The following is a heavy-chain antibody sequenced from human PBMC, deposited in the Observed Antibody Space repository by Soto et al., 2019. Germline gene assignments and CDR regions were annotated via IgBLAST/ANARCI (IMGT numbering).Heavy chain of an antibody. Sequence: GGSLRLSCAASGLTFSSYSMNWVRQAPGKGLEWVSSISSSSSYIYYADSVKGRFTISRDNAKNSLYLQMNSLRAEDTAVYYCARGAAADQNDAFDIWGQGTMVTVSS. CDR2: ISSSSSYI. D-gene: IGHD6-13*01. CDR3: ARGAAADQNDAFDI. J-gene: IGHJ3*02. CDR1: GLTFSSYS. V-gene: IGHV3-21*01.